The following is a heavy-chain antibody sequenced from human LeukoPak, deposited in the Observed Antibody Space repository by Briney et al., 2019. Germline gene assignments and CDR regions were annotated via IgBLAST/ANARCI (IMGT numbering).Heavy chain of an antibody. CDR2: ISYDGSNK. Sequence: PGGSLRLSCAASGFTFSSYAMHWVRQAPGKGLEWVAVISYDGSNKYYADSVKGRFTISRDNSKNTLYLQMNSLRAEDTAVYYCARDRGRMATITQYDAFDIWGQGTMVTVSS. CDR1: GFTFSSYA. CDR3: ARDRGRMATITQYDAFDI. V-gene: IGHV3-30*04. D-gene: IGHD5-24*01. J-gene: IGHJ3*02.